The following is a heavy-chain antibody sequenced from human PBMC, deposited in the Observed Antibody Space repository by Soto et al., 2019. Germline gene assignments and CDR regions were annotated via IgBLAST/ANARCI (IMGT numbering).Heavy chain of an antibody. CDR3: AKREGYGSVDS. Sequence: EVQLLESGGGLVQPGGSLTLSCAASGFTFTNYAMTWVRQAPGKGLEWIALSSGSGGSTYYADSVKGRFTISRDNSKNTLHLQMNSLKAEDTAVYYCAKREGYGSVDSWGQGTLVTVSS. D-gene: IGHD1-1*01. V-gene: IGHV3-23*01. CDR2: SSGSGGST. CDR1: GFTFTNYA. J-gene: IGHJ4*02.